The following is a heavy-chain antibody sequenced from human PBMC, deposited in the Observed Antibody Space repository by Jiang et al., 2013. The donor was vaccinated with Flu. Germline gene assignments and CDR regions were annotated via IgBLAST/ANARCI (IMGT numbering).Heavy chain of an antibody. V-gene: IGHV1-69*01. Sequence: QSGAEVKKPGSSVKVSCKASGGTFSSYAISWVRQAPGQGLEWMGGIIPIFGTANYAQKFQGRVTITADESTSTAYMELSSLRSEDTAVYYCARAPPQPARLQNAFGLVGDGYFQHWGQGT. J-gene: IGHJ1*01. CDR1: GGTFSSYA. CDR3: ARAPPQPARLQNAFGLVGDGYFQH. CDR2: IIPIFGTA. D-gene: IGHD3-10*01.